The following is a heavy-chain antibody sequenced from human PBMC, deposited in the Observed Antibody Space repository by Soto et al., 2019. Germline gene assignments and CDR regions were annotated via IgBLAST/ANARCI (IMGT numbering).Heavy chain of an antibody. Sequence: QVQLVQSGAEVKKPGSSVKVSCKASGGTFSSYAISWVRQAPGQGLEWMGGIIPIFGTANYAQKFQGRVTITAEESTSTAYMELSSLRSEDTAVYSCASGDLGTGEVTAAGPPYDAFDLWGQGTMVTVSS. CDR3: ASGDLGTGEVTAAGPPYDAFDL. J-gene: IGHJ3*01. CDR2: IIPIFGTA. V-gene: IGHV1-69*12. D-gene: IGHD6-13*01. CDR1: GGTFSSYA.